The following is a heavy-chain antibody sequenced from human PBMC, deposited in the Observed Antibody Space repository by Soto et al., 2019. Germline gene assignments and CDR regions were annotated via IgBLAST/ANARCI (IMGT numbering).Heavy chain of an antibody. CDR2: IFYSVSS. Sequence: PSENLALTFTVSGASVTTYYWNWIRQSSGKGLEWIGNIFYSVSSNYDPSLESRVTISVDTSKNQFSLKLRSVTAADTAVYYCARDSSDDSDASDIWGQGTMVTVSS. V-gene: IGHV4-59*02. CDR1: GASVTTYY. J-gene: IGHJ3*02. D-gene: IGHD1-1*01. CDR3: ARDSSDDSDASDI.